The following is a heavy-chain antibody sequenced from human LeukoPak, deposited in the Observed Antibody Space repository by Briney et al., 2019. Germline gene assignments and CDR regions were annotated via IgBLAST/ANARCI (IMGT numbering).Heavy chain of an antibody. CDR1: KFTVSSNY. CDR3: ARAKSYDNRGTLDY. D-gene: IGHD3-22*01. J-gene: IGHJ4*02. V-gene: IGHV3-53*01. CDR2: IYSGGST. Sequence: PGGSLRLSCAASKFTVSSNYMSWVRQAPGKGLEWVSVIYSGGSTYYADSVKGRFTISRDNSKNTLYLQMNSLRAEDTAVYYCARAKSYDNRGTLDYWGQGTLVTVSS.